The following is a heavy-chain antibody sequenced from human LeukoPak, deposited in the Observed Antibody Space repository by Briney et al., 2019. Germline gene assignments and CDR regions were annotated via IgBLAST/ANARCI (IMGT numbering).Heavy chain of an antibody. CDR1: GFTFSSYG. CDR3: AKQYDFWSGYRGGHFDY. V-gene: IGHV3-30*18. CDR2: ISYDGSNK. D-gene: IGHD3-3*01. J-gene: IGHJ4*02. Sequence: GGSLRLSCAASGFTFSSYGMHWVRQAPGKGLEWVAVISYDGSNKYYADSVKGRFTISRDNSKNTLYLQMNSLRAEDTAVYYCAKQYDFWSGYRGGHFDYWGQGTLVTVSS.